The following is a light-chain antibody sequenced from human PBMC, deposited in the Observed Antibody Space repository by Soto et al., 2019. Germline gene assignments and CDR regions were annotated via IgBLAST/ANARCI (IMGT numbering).Light chain of an antibody. J-gene: IGKJ1*01. Sequence: DIQMTQSPSSLSASVGDRVTITCRTSQSINIYLNWYQQKPGKAPQLLIYAASNLQSGVPSRFTDSGSGTDFTLTISSLQPEDFATYHCQRSYSAPWTFGQGTKVEIK. CDR2: AAS. CDR1: QSINIY. V-gene: IGKV1-39*01. CDR3: QRSYSAPWT.